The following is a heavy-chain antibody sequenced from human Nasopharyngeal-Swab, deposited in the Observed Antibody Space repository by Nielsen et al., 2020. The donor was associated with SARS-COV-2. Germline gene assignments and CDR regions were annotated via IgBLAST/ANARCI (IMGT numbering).Heavy chain of an antibody. CDR2: ISSSGSTI. J-gene: IGHJ4*02. CDR3: ARGSSSFDY. V-gene: IGHV3-11*04. D-gene: IGHD6-6*01. Sequence: RQAPGKGLGWVSYISSSGSTIYYADSVKGRFTISRDNAKNSLYLQMNSLRAEDTAVYYCARGSSSFDYWGQGTLVTVSS.